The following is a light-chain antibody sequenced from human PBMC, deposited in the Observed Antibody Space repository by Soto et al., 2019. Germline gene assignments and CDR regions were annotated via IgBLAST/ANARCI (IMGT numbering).Light chain of an antibody. Sequence: EIVLTQSPGTLSLSPGERATLSCRASQSLSSSYLVWYQQKPGQAPRLLIYGASSRATGIPDRFSGSGSGTDFTLTSSRLEPEDFAVYYCQHYGNTPPSVTFGHGTKVDIK. CDR1: QSLSSSY. CDR2: GAS. CDR3: QHYGNTPPSVT. J-gene: IGKJ3*01. V-gene: IGKV3-20*01.